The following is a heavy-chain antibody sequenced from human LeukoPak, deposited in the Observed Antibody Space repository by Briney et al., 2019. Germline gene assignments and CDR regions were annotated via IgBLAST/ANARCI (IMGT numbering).Heavy chain of an antibody. V-gene: IGHV4-61*10. CDR1: GGSISSETYY. D-gene: IGHD6-13*01. J-gene: IGHJ5*02. CDR3: ARARIAAVGWFDP. Sequence: SETLSLTCTVSGGSISSETYYWTWVRQPAGKGLEWIGRIYSSGSTSYNPSLKSRVTISVDTSKNQFSLKLSSVTAADTAVYYCARARIAAVGWFDPWGQGTLVTVSS. CDR2: IYSSGST.